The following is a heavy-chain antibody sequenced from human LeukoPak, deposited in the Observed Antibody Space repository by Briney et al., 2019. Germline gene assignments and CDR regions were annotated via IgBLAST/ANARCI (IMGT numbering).Heavy chain of an antibody. D-gene: IGHD2-15*01. CDR2: ISSSSSYI. CDR1: GFTFSSYS. CDR3: ARDSLAGLGSLNP. J-gene: IGHJ5*02. Sequence: PGGSLRLSCAASGFTFSSYSMSWVRQAPGKGLEWVSSISSSSSYIYYADSVKGRFTISRDNAKNSLYLQMNSLRAEDTAVYYCARDSLAGLGSLNPWGQGTLVTVSS. V-gene: IGHV3-21*01.